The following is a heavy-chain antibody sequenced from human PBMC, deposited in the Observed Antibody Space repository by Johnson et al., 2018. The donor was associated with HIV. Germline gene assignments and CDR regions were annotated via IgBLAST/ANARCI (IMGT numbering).Heavy chain of an antibody. CDR2: IYSGGST. Sequence: VQLVESGGGVVQPGGSLRRSCAAAGFTVSSNYMNCVRQAPGKGLERVAVIYSGGSTYYADSVKGRFTISRDNSKNTLYLQMTSLRAEDTAVYYCAREGTVSYGGAFDIWGQGTMVTVSS. J-gene: IGHJ3*02. CDR3: AREGTVSYGGAFDI. V-gene: IGHV3-66*01. CDR1: GFTVSSNY. D-gene: IGHD4-17*01.